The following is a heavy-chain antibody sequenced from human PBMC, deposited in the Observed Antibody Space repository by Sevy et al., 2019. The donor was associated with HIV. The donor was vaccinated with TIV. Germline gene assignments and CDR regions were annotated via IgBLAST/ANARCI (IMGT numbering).Heavy chain of an antibody. CDR1: GDSVASNSAA. CDR3: ARGGYGDYSSYFDF. V-gene: IGHV6-1*01. CDR2: TYYSSKWYN. D-gene: IGHD4-17*01. J-gene: IGHJ4*02. Sequence: SQTLSLTCAISGDSVASNSAAWNWIRQSPSRGLEWLGRTYYSSKWYNDYAVSVKSRITINPDTSKNQFSLQVNSVTPEDTAVYFCARGGYGDYSSYFDFWGQGTLVTVSS.